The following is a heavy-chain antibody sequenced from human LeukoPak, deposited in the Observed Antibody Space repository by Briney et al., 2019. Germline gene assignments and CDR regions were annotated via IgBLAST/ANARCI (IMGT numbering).Heavy chain of an antibody. CDR2: ISGSGGST. D-gene: IGHD2-15*01. CDR3: AKRADVVVVVAAVDY. Sequence: PGGSLRLSCAASGFTFSSYGMSWVRQAPGKELEWVSAISGSGGSTYYADSVKGQFTISRDNSKNTLSLQMNSLRAEDTAVYYCAKRADVVVVVAAVDYWGQGTLVIVSS. V-gene: IGHV3-23*01. J-gene: IGHJ4*02. CDR1: GFTFSSYG.